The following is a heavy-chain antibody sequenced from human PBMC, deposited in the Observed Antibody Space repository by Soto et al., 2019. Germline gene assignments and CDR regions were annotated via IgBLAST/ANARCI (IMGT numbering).Heavy chain of an antibody. J-gene: IGHJ6*02. Sequence: GGSLRLSCAASGFTFSSYWMHWVRQAPGKGLVWVSRINSDGSSTSYADSVKGRFTISRDIAKNTLYLQMNSLRAEDTAVYYCARGGTAMATPRPPLYYYGMDVWGPGTTVTVSS. CDR3: ARGGTAMATPRPPLYYYGMDV. V-gene: IGHV3-74*01. CDR1: GFTFSSYW. D-gene: IGHD5-18*01. CDR2: INSDGSST.